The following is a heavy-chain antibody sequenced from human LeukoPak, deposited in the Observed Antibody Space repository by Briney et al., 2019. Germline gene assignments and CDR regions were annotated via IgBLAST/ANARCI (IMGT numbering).Heavy chain of an antibody. Sequence: SETLSLTCAVYGGSFSGFYWSWIRQPPGKGLEWIGEINHSGTTNYNPSLKSRVTISVDTSKNQFSLKLSSVTAADTAVYYCAGQSPAGPLPDYWGQGTLVTVSS. J-gene: IGHJ4*02. V-gene: IGHV4-34*01. CDR2: INHSGTT. CDR3: AGQSPAGPLPDY. CDR1: GGSFSGFY.